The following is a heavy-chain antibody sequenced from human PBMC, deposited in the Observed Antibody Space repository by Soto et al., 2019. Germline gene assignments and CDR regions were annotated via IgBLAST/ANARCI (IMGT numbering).Heavy chain of an antibody. Sequence: ASVKVSCTASGYTFTSYAMHWVRQAPGQRLEWMGWINAGNGNTKYSQKFQGRVTITRDTSASTAYMELSSLRSEDTAVYYCARETTVTTFDYWGHGTLVTVSS. CDR2: INAGNGNT. J-gene: IGHJ4*01. CDR3: ARETTVTTFDY. V-gene: IGHV1-3*01. CDR1: GYTFTSYA. D-gene: IGHD4-4*01.